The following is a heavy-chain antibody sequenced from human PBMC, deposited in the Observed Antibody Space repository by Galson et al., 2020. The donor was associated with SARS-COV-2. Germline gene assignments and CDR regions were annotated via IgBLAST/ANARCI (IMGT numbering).Heavy chain of an antibody. CDR3: ASGLGGDY. Sequence: SETLSLTCTVSGGSISSDDSYWSWIRQHPGKGLEWIGYIFYSGFTYYNPSFRSRVSMSLATSKNQFSLKVNGVTAADTAVYYCASGLGGDYWGPGTLVTVSS. CDR1: GGSISSDDSY. D-gene: IGHD1-26*01. V-gene: IGHV4-31*03. J-gene: IGHJ4*02. CDR2: IFYSGFT.